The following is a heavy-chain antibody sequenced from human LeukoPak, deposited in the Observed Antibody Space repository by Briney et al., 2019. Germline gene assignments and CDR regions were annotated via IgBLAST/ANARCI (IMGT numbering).Heavy chain of an antibody. CDR2: IYYSGST. CDR3: ARDRAMVRGVNYYYGMDV. V-gene: IGHV4-59*01. Sequence: SETLSLTCTVSGGSISSYYWSWIRQPPGKGLEWIGYIYYSGSTNYNPSLKSRVTISVDTSKNQFSLKLSSVTAADTAVYYCARDRAMVRGVNYYYGMDVWGQGTTDTVSS. CDR1: GGSISSYY. J-gene: IGHJ6*02. D-gene: IGHD3-10*01.